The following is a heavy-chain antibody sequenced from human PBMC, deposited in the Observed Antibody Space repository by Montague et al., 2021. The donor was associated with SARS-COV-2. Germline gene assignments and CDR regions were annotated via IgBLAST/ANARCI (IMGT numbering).Heavy chain of an antibody. V-gene: IGHV3-48*03. Sequence: SLRLSCAASGFTFSSFEMDWVRQAPGKGLEWVSYICSSGSTIYYADSVKGRFTISRDNAKNSLYLQMNSLRAEDTAVYYCASDLVETRHHFDYWGQGTLVTVSS. CDR3: ASDLVETRHHFDY. CDR2: ICSSGSTI. J-gene: IGHJ4*02. D-gene: IGHD1-26*01. CDR1: GFTFSSFE.